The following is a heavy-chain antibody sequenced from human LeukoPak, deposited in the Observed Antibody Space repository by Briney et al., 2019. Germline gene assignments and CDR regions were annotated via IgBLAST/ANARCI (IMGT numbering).Heavy chain of an antibody. D-gene: IGHD2-2*01. CDR3: ARVLVPAAMPVYNWFDP. CDR1: GFTFSSYS. Sequence: GGSLRLSCAASGFTFSSYSMNWVRQAPGEGLEWVSYISSSSSTIYYADSVKGRFTISRDNAKNSLYLQMNSLRDEDTAVYYCARVLVPAAMPVYNWFDPWGQGTLVTVSS. J-gene: IGHJ5*02. CDR2: ISSSSSTI. V-gene: IGHV3-48*02.